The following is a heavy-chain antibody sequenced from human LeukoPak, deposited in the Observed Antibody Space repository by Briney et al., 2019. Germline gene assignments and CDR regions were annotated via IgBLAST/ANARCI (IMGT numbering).Heavy chain of an antibody. CDR3: ARPYSSSWYDFDY. J-gene: IGHJ4*02. Sequence: ASVKVSCKVSGYTFTGYYMHWVRQAPGQGLEWMGWINPNSGGTNYAQKFRGRVTMTRDTSISTAYMELSRLRSDDTAVYYCARPYSSSWYDFDYWGQGTLVTVSS. CDR2: INPNSGGT. V-gene: IGHV1-2*02. D-gene: IGHD6-13*01. CDR1: GYTFTGYY.